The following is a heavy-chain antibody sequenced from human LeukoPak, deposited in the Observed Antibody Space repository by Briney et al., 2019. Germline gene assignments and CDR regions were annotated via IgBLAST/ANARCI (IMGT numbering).Heavy chain of an antibody. CDR2: IYYSGST. Sequence: SETLSLTCTVFGDSISDSKYFWGWIRQPPGKGMEWLGYIYYSGSTNYNPSLKSRVTISVDTSKNQFSLKLSSVTAADTAVYYCARHGSRRDGYNFALDYWGQGTLVTVSS. V-gene: IGHV4-61*05. D-gene: IGHD5-24*01. CDR1: GDSISDSKYF. CDR3: ARHGSRRDGYNFALDY. J-gene: IGHJ4*02.